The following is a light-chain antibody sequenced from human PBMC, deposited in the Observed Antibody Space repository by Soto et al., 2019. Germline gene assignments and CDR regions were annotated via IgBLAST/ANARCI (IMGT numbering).Light chain of an antibody. J-gene: IGKJ4*01. CDR1: QSISSY. Sequence: DIQMTQSPSSLSASVGDRVTITCRASQSISSYLNWYQQKPGKAPQLLIYVTSSLQSGVPSRFSGSGSGTDFTLTISSLQPEDFATYYFQQSYSTPLALGGWTK. CDR3: QQSYSTPLA. V-gene: IGKV1-39*01. CDR2: VTS.